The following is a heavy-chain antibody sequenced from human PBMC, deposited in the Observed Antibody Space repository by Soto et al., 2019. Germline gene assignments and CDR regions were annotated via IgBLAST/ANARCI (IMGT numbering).Heavy chain of an antibody. Sequence: PGGSLRLSCAASGFTFDDYAMHWVRQAPGKGLEWVSGISWNSGSIGYADSVKGRFTISRDNAKNSLYLQMNSLRAEDTALYYCAKDNNYDILTGYPHDGMDVWGQGTTVTVSS. D-gene: IGHD3-9*01. J-gene: IGHJ6*02. V-gene: IGHV3-9*01. CDR1: GFTFDDYA. CDR2: ISWNSGSI. CDR3: AKDNNYDILTGYPHDGMDV.